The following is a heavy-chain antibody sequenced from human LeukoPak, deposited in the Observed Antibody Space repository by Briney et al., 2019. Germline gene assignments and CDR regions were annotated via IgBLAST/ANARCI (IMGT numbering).Heavy chain of an antibody. J-gene: IGHJ4*02. CDR3: ARVFARGGEISGSYYYY. D-gene: IGHD1-26*01. CDR2: TIPIFGTA. V-gene: IGHV1-69*05. Sequence: SVKVSCKASGGTFSNYAINWVRQAPGQGLEWMGGTIPIFGTANYAQKFQGRVTITTDESTSTAYMELSSLRSEDTAVYYCARVFARGGEISGSYYYYWGQGTLVTVSS. CDR1: GGTFSNYA.